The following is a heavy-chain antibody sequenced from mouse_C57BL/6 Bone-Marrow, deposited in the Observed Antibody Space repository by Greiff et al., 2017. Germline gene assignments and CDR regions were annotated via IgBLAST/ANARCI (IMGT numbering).Heavy chain of an antibody. J-gene: IGHJ2*01. CDR1: GFTFSDYY. Sequence: EVNVVESGGGLVQPGGSLKLSCAASGFTFSDYYMSWVRQTPEKRLEWVAYISNGGGSTYYPDTVKGRFPISRDNAKKPLYLQMSRLKSENTSMDYCARLGSSYLDYWGQGTTLTVSS. CDR3: ARLGSSYLDY. D-gene: IGHD1-1*01. CDR2: ISNGGGST. V-gene: IGHV5-12*01.